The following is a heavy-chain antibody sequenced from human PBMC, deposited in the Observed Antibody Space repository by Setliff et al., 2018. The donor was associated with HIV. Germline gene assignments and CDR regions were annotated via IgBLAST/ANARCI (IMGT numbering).Heavy chain of an antibody. J-gene: IGHJ4*02. CDR3: VRQGAVTGHSFDS. D-gene: IGHD6-19*01. V-gene: IGHV4-34*01. CDR1: DGSFSGYY. Sequence: SSETLSLTCAVYDGSFSGYYWSWIRQPPGKGLEWIGEINHSGSTNYSPSLKSRVTISVDTSKNHFSLRLSSVTAADTAVYYCVRQGAVTGHSFDSWGQGALVTVSS. CDR2: INHSGST.